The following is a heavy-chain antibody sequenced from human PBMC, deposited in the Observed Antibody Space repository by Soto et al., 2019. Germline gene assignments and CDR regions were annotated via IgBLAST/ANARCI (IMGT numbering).Heavy chain of an antibody. V-gene: IGHV1-18*01. CDR2: ISAYNGNT. CDR3: ARELGSFAEWLRLVPMMDV. J-gene: IGHJ6*02. CDR1: GYTFTSYG. Sequence: ASVKVSCKASGYTFTSYGISWVRQAPGQGLEWMGWISAYNGNTNYAQKLQGRVTMTTDTSTSTAYMELRSLRSDDTAVYYCARELGSFAEWLRLVPMMDVWGQGTTVTVSS. D-gene: IGHD5-12*01.